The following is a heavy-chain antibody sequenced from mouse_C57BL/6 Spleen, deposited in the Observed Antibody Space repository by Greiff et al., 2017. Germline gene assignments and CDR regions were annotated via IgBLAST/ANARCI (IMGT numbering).Heavy chain of an antibody. Sequence: VQLQQSGAELVRPGASVKLSCTASGFNIKDDYMHWVKQRPEQGLEWIGWIDPENGDTEYASKFQGKATITADTSSNTAYLQLSSLTSEDAAVYYCTSWGTVLATPYAMDYWGQGTSVTVSS. CDR2: IDPENGDT. J-gene: IGHJ4*01. V-gene: IGHV14-4*01. CDR1: GFNIKDDY. CDR3: TSWGTVLATPYAMDY. D-gene: IGHD1-1*01.